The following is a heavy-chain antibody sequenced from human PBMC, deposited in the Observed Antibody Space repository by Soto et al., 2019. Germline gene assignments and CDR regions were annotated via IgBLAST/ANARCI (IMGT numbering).Heavy chain of an antibody. J-gene: IGHJ4*02. CDR1: GFTFSSYR. D-gene: IGHD5-18*01. V-gene: IGHV3-30*18. CDR3: AKARIQLWLTLDY. Sequence: GGSLLSCAASGFTFSSYRMHWVRPAPGKGLEWVAVISYDGSNKYYADSVKGRFTISRDNSKNTLYLQMNSLRAEDTAVYYCAKARIQLWLTLDYWGQGNLVTVSS. CDR2: ISYDGSNK.